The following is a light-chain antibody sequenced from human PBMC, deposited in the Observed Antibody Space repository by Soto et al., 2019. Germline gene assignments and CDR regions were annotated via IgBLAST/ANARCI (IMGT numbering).Light chain of an antibody. CDR2: DTS. Sequence: DIQMTHSPFTLSASVGYRFTISCRASQGISSWLAWYPQKAGKAAKLLIYDTSNLEIGVPSSFSGRRSRTELTRPLSRLQPDDFATDYCQQYKTYSFGHGTKVDI. V-gene: IGKV1-5*01. CDR3: QQYKTYS. J-gene: IGKJ1*01. CDR1: QGISSW.